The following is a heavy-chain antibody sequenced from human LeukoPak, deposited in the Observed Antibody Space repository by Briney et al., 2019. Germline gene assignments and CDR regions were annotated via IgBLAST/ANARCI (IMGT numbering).Heavy chain of an antibody. CDR1: GFTLSNYG. CDR3: ARGRIAAAGIFDC. Sequence: RRSLTLSCPPSGFTLSNYGMHWVRHAAGHGLEWVAVIWYDGSNKYYADSVKGRFTIPRNNSKSPLYLQMNSIGREDAALYYCARGRIAAAGIFDCGGEGTLVTVPS. V-gene: IGHV3-33*01. CDR2: IWYDGSNK. J-gene: IGHJ4*02. D-gene: IGHD6-13*01.